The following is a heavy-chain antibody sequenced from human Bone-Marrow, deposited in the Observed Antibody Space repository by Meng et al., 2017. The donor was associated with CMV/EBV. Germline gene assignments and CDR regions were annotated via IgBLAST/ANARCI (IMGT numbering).Heavy chain of an antibody. D-gene: IGHD2-2*01. CDR1: GFTFSSYA. J-gene: IGHJ6*01. CDR2: ISYDGSNK. CDR3: ARDRNVVVPAARKYYYGMAV. V-gene: IGHV3-30-3*01. Sequence: LSLTCAASGFTFSSYAMHWVRQAPGKGLEWVAVISYDGSNKYYADSVKGRFTISRDNSKNTLYLQMNSLRAEDTAVYYCARDRNVVVPAARKYYYGMAVWGPGHTV.